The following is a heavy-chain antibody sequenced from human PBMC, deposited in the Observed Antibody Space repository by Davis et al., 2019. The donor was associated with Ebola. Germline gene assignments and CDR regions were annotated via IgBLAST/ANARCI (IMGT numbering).Heavy chain of an antibody. D-gene: IGHD6-13*01. CDR1: GFTFTSSA. CDR3: AREMRGRIADDDAFDI. CDR2: IVVASGNT. V-gene: IGHV1-58*01. J-gene: IGHJ3*02. Sequence: AASVKVSCKASGFTFTSSAVQWVRQARGQRLEWIGWIVVASGNTNYAQNFQERVTITRDMSTSTAYLELSSLRSEDTAVYYCAREMRGRIADDDAFDIWGQGTMVTVSS.